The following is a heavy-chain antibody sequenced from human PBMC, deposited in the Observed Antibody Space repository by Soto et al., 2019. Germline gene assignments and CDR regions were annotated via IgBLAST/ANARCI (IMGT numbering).Heavy chain of an antibody. CDR1: GGTFSSQS. Sequence: SVKVSCKASGGTFSSQSFSWVRQAPGQGPEWMGGIMTVFDATHYAQNFQDRLTISADKSTATVYMELRSLRSEDTAVYFCAREAPMGSGPIFDHWGQGNLVTLSS. CDR3: AREAPMGSGPIFDH. D-gene: IGHD3-10*01. J-gene: IGHJ4*02. CDR2: IMTVFDAT. V-gene: IGHV1-69*06.